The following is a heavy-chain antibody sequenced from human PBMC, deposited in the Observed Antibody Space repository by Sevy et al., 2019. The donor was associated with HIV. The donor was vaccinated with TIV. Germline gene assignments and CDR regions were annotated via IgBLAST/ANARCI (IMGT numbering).Heavy chain of an antibody. V-gene: IGHV5-51*01. J-gene: IGHJ4*02. Sequence: GESLKISCKGSGYSFTSYWIGWVRQMPGKGLEWMGIIYPGDSDTRYSPSFQGQVTISADKSIGTDYLQWSSRKASDTAMYYCARHEASMDFWSGYYFDYWGQGTLVTVSS. D-gene: IGHD3-3*01. CDR3: ARHEASMDFWSGYYFDY. CDR1: GYSFTSYW. CDR2: IYPGDSDT.